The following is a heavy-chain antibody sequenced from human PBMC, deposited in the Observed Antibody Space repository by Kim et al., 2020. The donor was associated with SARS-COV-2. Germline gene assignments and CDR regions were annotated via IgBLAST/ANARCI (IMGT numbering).Heavy chain of an antibody. J-gene: IGHJ4*02. Sequence: GGSLRLSCAASGFTFDDYAMHWVRQAPGKGLEWVSGISWNSGSIGYADSVKGRFTISRDNAKNSLYLQMNSLRAEDTALYYCAKDMEQLVRGDYFDYWGQGTLVTVSS. D-gene: IGHD6-6*01. CDR3: AKDMEQLVRGDYFDY. CDR2: ISWNSGSI. V-gene: IGHV3-9*01. CDR1: GFTFDDYA.